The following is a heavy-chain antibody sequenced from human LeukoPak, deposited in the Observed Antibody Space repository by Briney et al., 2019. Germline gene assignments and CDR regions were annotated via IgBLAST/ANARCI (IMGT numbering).Heavy chain of an antibody. CDR3: ARLVGWFGTEGYYYYMDV. CDR2: IYYSGST. Sequence: SETLSLTCTVSGGSISSYYWSWIRQPPGKGLEWIGYIYYSGSTNYNPSLKSRVTISVDTSKNQFSLKLSSVTAADTAVYYCARLVGWFGTEGYYYYMDVWGKGTTVTISS. J-gene: IGHJ6*03. CDR1: GGSISSYY. V-gene: IGHV4-59*12. D-gene: IGHD3-10*01.